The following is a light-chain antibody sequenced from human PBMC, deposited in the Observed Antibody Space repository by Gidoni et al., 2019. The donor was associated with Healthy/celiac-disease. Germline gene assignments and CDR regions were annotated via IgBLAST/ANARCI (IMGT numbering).Light chain of an antibody. V-gene: IGLV1-36*01. J-gene: IGLJ2*01. CDR1: SSNIGNNA. Sequence: QSVLTQPPSVSEAPRQRVTISCSGSSSNIGNNAVNWYQQLPGKAPKLLIYYDELLPSGVSDRFSGSKCGTSASLAISGLQSEDEADYYCAAWDDSLNGVVFGGGTKLTVL. CDR3: AAWDDSLNGVV. CDR2: YDE.